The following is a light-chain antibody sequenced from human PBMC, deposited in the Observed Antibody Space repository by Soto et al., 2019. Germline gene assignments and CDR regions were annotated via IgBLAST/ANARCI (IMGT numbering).Light chain of an antibody. J-gene: IGLJ3*02. Sequence: QTLVTQPPSASGTPGQRVIITCSGGTSNVERNYVYWYQHLPGTAPKLLIYRDHQRPSGVPDRFSASKSGISASLAISGLRSEDEADYYCAVWDDKLNGLFGGGTQLTVL. CDR3: AVWDDKLNGL. V-gene: IGLV1-47*01. CDR1: TSNVERNY. CDR2: RDH.